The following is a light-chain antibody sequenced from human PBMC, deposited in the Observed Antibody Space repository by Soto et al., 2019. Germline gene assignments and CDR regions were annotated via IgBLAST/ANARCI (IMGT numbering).Light chain of an antibody. CDR3: QPYISYWT. CDR2: DAY. Sequence: ENRLYQSPGALSLYQGERATLSCRASQSFRGLLAWYQQKPGQAPRLLIYDAYNRATGIPPRFSGSGSGTDYTLTISSLQHDDFATYYCQPYISYWTFGQGTKVDIK. CDR1: QSFRGL. J-gene: IGKJ1*01. V-gene: IGKV3-11*01.